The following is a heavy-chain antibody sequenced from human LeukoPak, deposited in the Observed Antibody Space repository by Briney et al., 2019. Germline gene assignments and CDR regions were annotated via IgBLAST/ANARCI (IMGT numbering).Heavy chain of an antibody. Sequence: SVKVSCKASGGTFSSYAISWVRQAPGQRLEWMGGIIPIFGTANYAQKFQGRVTITADESTGTAHMDLSSLRSEDTAVYYCARGGVQLERFDYWGQGTLVTVSS. CDR3: ARGGVQLERFDY. J-gene: IGHJ4*02. CDR1: GGTFSSYA. CDR2: IIPIFGTA. D-gene: IGHD1-1*01. V-gene: IGHV1-69*13.